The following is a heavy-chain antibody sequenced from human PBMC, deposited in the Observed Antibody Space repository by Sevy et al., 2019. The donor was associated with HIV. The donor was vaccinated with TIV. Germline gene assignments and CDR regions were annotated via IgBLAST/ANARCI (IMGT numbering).Heavy chain of an antibody. Sequence: GGSLRLSCAASGFTFSSHAMSWVRQAPGKGLEWVSAISDSGTTTYYEDSVKGRFTISRDNSKNTLYLQMDGLRAEDTAIYYGARAFAGGYQQPFDYWGQGTLVTVSS. V-gene: IGHV3-23*01. CDR3: ARAFAGGYQQPFDY. CDR2: ISDSGTTT. D-gene: IGHD1-26*01. J-gene: IGHJ4*02. CDR1: GFTFSSHA.